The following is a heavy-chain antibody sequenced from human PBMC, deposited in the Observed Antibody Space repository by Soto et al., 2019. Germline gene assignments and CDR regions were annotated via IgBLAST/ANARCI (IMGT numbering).Heavy chain of an antibody. Sequence: GGSLRLSCAASGFTFSSHSINWVRQAPGKGLEWVSYISGSGATKYYADSVKGRFTISRDNARNSLYLQMSSLSDEDTAVYYCVKDTYILVGATHLDSWGQGTLVTVSS. CDR1: GFTFSSHS. D-gene: IGHD1-26*01. CDR2: ISGSGATK. CDR3: VKDTYILVGATHLDS. V-gene: IGHV3-48*02. J-gene: IGHJ5*01.